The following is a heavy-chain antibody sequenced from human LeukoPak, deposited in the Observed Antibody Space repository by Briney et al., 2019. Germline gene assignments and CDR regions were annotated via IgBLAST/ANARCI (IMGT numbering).Heavy chain of an antibody. D-gene: IGHD3-22*01. V-gene: IGHV4-39*07. CDR3: ASSLYYYDSSGYYYPKYFQH. CDR1: GGSISSSSYY. Sequence: PSETLSLTCTVSGGSISSSSYYWGGIRQPPGKGLEWIGSIYYSGSTYYNPSLKSRVTISVDTSKNQFSLKLSSVTAADTAVYYCASSLYYYDSSGYYYPKYFQHWGQGTLVTVSS. CDR2: IYYSGST. J-gene: IGHJ1*01.